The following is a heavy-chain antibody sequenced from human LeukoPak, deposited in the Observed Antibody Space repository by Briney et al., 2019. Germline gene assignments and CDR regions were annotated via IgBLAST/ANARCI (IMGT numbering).Heavy chain of an antibody. CDR3: ARALGGNHAFDI. Sequence: GGSLRLSCAASGFIFNSYWMSWVRQAPGKGLEWVANIKQDGSEKYYVDSVKGRFTISRDNAENSLFLQMNSLRAEDTAVYYCARALGGNHAFDIWGQGTMVTVSS. V-gene: IGHV3-7*04. CDR2: IKQDGSEK. J-gene: IGHJ3*02. CDR1: GFIFNSYW. D-gene: IGHD4-23*01.